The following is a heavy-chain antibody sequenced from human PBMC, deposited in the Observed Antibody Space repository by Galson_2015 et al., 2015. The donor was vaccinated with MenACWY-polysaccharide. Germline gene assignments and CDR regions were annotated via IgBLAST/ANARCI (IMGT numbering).Heavy chain of an antibody. CDR2: ISAYNGNT. J-gene: IGHJ6*02. D-gene: IGHD2-2*01. Sequence: SCKASGYTFSSYGFNWVRQAPGQGLEWMGWISAYNGNTNYAQKLQGRVTMTTDTSTSTAYMELRSLRSDDTAVYYCARGGIVVVPAARSYYYYGMDVWGQGTTVTVSS. CDR1: GYTFSSYG. V-gene: IGHV1-18*01. CDR3: ARGGIVVVPAARSYYYYGMDV.